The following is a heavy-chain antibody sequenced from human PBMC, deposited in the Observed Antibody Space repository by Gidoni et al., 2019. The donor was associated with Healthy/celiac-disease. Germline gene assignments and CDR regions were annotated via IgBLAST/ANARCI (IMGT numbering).Heavy chain of an antibody. CDR3: ARDQWYSYGSLYFDY. V-gene: IGHV3-33*01. J-gene: IGHJ4*02. CDR2: IWYDGSNK. CDR1: GFTFSSYG. D-gene: IGHD5-18*01. Sequence: QVQLVESGGGVVPPGRSLRLSCAASGFTFSSYGMHWVRHAPGKGLAWVAVIWYDGSNKYYADSVKGRFTISRDNSKNTLYLQMNSLRAEDTAVYYCARDQWYSYGSLYFDYWGQGTLVTVSS.